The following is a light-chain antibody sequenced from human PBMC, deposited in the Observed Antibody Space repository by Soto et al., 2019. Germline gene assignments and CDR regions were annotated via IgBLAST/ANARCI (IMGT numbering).Light chain of an antibody. CDR2: LDGSGSY. CDR3: ETWDSNTRV. J-gene: IGLJ3*02. CDR1: SGHTSYI. Sequence: QSVLTQSSSASASLGSSVKLTCTLSSGHTSYIIAWHQQQSGKAPRYLMKLDGSGSYNNGSGVPDRFSGSSSGADRYLTISNLQFEDEADYYCETWDSNTRVFGGGTKVTVL. V-gene: IGLV4-60*02.